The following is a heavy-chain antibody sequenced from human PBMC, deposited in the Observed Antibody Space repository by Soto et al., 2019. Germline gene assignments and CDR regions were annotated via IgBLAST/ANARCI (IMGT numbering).Heavy chain of an antibody. V-gene: IGHV1-18*04. CDR1: GYTFPNYG. CDR3: ARDVIPYCGRECDPGYFHH. J-gene: IGHJ1*01. Sequence: QVQLVQSGVEVKKPGASVKVSCKASGYTFPNYGINWVRQAPGQGLEWMGWISAYNGNTDYAQKLQGRVTMTTDTSTTTAYMEVTNLRSDDTAVYYCARDVIPYCGRECDPGYFHHWGQGTLVIVSS. CDR2: ISAYNGNT. D-gene: IGHD2-21*01.